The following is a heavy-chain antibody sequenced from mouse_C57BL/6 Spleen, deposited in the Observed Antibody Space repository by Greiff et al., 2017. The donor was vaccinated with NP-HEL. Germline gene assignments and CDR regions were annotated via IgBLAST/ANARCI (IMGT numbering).Heavy chain of an antibody. J-gene: IGHJ1*03. CDR3: ARGGTTVADWYFDV. Sequence: EVMLVESGGGLVKPGGSLKLSCAASGFTFSSYAMSWVRQTPEKRLEWVATISDGGSYTYYPDNVKGRFTISRDNAKNNLYLQMSHLKSEDTAMYYCARGGTTVADWYFDVWGTGTTVTVSS. CDR2: ISDGGSYT. D-gene: IGHD1-1*01. V-gene: IGHV5-4*03. CDR1: GFTFSSYA.